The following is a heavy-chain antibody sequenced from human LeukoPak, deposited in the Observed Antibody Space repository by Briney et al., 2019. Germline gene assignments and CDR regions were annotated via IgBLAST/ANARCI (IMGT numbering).Heavy chain of an antibody. V-gene: IGHV3-64*01. CDR2: ISNNGDST. J-gene: IGHJ4*02. D-gene: IGHD4/OR15-4a*01. CDR1: GFPFSTYS. CDR3: ATEGAANEYGANRPFDY. Sequence: PGGSLRLSXAASGFPFSTYSMTWVRQPPGKGLEYVSAISNNGDSTHYANSVKGRFTVSRDNSKNTLYLQMGSLRAEDMGVYYCATEGAANEYGANRPFDYWGQGTLVTVSS.